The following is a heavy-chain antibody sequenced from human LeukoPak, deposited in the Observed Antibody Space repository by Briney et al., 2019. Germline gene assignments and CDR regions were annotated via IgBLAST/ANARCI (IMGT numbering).Heavy chain of an antibody. J-gene: IGHJ4*02. CDR1: GFTFSSYW. D-gene: IGHD2-15*01. Sequence: GGSLRLSCAASGFTFSSYWTHWVRQAPGKGLVWVSRINGDGSTTTYADSVRGRFTISRDNATNTLYLQMNSLRAEDTAVYYCARRKSGDSPYYFDYWGQGTLVTVSS. CDR3: ARRKSGDSPYYFDY. V-gene: IGHV3-74*01. CDR2: INGDGSTT.